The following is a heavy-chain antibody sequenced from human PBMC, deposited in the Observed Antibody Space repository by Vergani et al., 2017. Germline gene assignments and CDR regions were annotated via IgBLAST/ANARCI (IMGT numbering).Heavy chain of an antibody. J-gene: IGHJ6*03. Sequence: QVQLVESGGGVVQPGRSLRLSCAASGFTFSSYGMHWVRQAPGTGLEWVAVIWYDGSNKYYADSVKGRFTISRDNSKNTLYLQMNSLRAEDTAVYYCARDGNYYDFWSGSLYYYYYYYMDVWGKGTTVTVSS. CDR1: GFTFSSYG. D-gene: IGHD3-3*01. V-gene: IGHV3-33*01. CDR3: ARDGNYYDFWSGSLYYYYYYYMDV. CDR2: IWYDGSNK.